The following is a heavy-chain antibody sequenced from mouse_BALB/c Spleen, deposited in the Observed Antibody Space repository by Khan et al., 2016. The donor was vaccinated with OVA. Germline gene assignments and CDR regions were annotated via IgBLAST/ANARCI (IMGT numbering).Heavy chain of an antibody. J-gene: IGHJ2*01. CDR2: INPTSGYT. V-gene: IGHV1-7*01. CDR3: TRDRIDY. CDR1: GYTFTTYW. Sequence: QMQLEESGAELAKPGASVKMSCKASGYTFTTYWMHWIQQRPGQGLEWIGYINPTSGYTDYNEKFKDRVTFSADKSSSTAYMQLTSLTSEDSAVYYCTRDRIDYWGQGTTLTVSS.